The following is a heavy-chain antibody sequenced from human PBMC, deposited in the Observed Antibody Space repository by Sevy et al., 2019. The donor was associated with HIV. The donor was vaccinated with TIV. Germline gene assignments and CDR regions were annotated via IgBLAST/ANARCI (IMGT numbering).Heavy chain of an antibody. Sequence: GGSLRLSCAASGFTLSDYYMSWIRQAPGKGLEWLSYISGDSDDTKYYADSGKGRFTISRDNAKNSVYLQMNSLRAEDTAVYYCARDHVKDGDLGDYYYFAMDLWGQGTTVTVSS. CDR1: GFTLSDYY. CDR2: ISGDSDDTK. V-gene: IGHV3-11*01. J-gene: IGHJ6*02. D-gene: IGHD4-17*01. CDR3: ARDHVKDGDLGDYYYFAMDL.